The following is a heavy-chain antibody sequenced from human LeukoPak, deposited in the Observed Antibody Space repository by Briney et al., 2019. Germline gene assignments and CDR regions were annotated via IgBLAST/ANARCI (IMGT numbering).Heavy chain of an antibody. CDR1: GGTFSSYA. CDR3: ARGFVEMATISGWYFDL. D-gene: IGHD5-24*01. Sequence: SVKVSCKASGGTFSSYAISWVRQAPGQGLEWMGGIIPIFGTANYAQKFQGRVTITTDESTSTAYMELSSLTSEDTAVYYCARGFVEMATISGWYFDLWGRGTLVTVSS. CDR2: IIPIFGTA. V-gene: IGHV1-69*05. J-gene: IGHJ2*01.